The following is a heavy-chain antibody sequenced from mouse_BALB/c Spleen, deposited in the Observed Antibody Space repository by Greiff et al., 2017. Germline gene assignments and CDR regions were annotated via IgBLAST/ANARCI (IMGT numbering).Heavy chain of an antibody. CDR1: GFTFSSYA. V-gene: IGHV5-6-5*01. Sequence: EVMLVESGGGLVKPGGSLKLSCAASGFTFSSYAMSWVRQTPEKRLEWVASISSGGSTYYPDSVKGRFTISRDNARNILYLQMSSLRSEDTAMYYCARRGITTVVDWYFDVWGAGTTVTVSS. D-gene: IGHD1-1*01. CDR2: ISSGGST. CDR3: ARRGITTVVDWYFDV. J-gene: IGHJ1*01.